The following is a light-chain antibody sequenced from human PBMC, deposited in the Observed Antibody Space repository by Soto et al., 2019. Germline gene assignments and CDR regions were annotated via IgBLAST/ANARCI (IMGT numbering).Light chain of an antibody. CDR3: CSYAGSRV. Sequence: QSVLTQPASVSGSPGQSITISCTGTSSDVGSYNLVSWYQQHPGKAPKLMIYEGSKRPSGVSNRFSGSKSGNTAPLTISGLQAEDEADYYCCSYAGSRVFGGGTKVTVL. CDR2: EGS. J-gene: IGLJ3*02. V-gene: IGLV2-23*01. CDR1: SSDVGSYNL.